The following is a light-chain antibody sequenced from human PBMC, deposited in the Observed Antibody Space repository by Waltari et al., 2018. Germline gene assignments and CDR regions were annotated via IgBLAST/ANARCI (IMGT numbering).Light chain of an antibody. V-gene: IGLV1-47*01. Sequence: QSVLTQPPSASGTPGQRVTISCSGSCSNIGSHYLYWYQQFPGSAPKLLMYRNDQRPSGVPDRFSGSKSGTSGSLAISGLRSEDEADYYCAAWDGSLSGWLFGGGTKLTVL. J-gene: IGLJ3*02. CDR2: RND. CDR3: AAWDGSLSGWL. CDR1: CSNIGSHY.